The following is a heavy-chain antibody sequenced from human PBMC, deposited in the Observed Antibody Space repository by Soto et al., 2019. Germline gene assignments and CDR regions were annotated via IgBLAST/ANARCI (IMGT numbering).Heavy chain of an antibody. CDR2: ISYDGSNK. J-gene: IGHJ4*02. V-gene: IGHV3-30-3*01. CDR3: SAPLWFGSHNHSDY. CDR1: GFTFSSYA. D-gene: IGHD3-10*01. Sequence: GGSLRLSCAASGFTFSSYAMHWVRQAPGKGLEWVAVISYDGSNKYYADSVKGRFTISRDNSKNTLYLQMNSLRAEDTAVYYCSAPLWFGSHNHSDYWGQGTLVTVSS.